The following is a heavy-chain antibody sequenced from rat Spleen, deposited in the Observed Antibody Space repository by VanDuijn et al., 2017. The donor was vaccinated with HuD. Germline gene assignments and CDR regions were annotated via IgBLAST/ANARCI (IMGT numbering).Heavy chain of an antibody. J-gene: IGHJ2*01. CDR1: GFTFSNYW. CDR2: INTDGGRT. CDR3: ARQPVIAAIGDY. D-gene: IGHD1-2*01. V-gene: IGHV5-58*01. Sequence: EVQLVETGGGLVQPGRSLKLSCVASGFTFSNYWMYWIRQAPGKGLEWVSSINTDGGRTYYPDSVKGRFTISRNNAENTIYLQMSSLRSEDTATYYCARQPVIAAIGDYWGQGVMVTVSS.